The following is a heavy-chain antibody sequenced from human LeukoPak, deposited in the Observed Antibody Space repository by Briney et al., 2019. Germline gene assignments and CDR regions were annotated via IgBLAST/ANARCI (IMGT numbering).Heavy chain of an antibody. CDR3: AKSVTWRTSYYYGMDV. J-gene: IGHJ6*02. D-gene: IGHD4-11*01. CDR2: ISSSGSTI. V-gene: IGHV3-48*03. CDR1: GFTFSSYE. Sequence: PGGSLRLSCAASGFTFSSYEMNWVRQAPGKGLEWVSYISSSGSTIYYVDSVKGRFTISRDNSKNTLYLQMNSLRAEDTAIYYCAKSVTWRTSYYYGMDVWGQGTTVTVSS.